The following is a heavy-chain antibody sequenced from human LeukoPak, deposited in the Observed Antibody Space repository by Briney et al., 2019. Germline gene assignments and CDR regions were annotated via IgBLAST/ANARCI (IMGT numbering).Heavy chain of an antibody. J-gene: IGHJ4*02. CDR3: ARDPRGDYYFDY. D-gene: IGHD4-17*01. Sequence: SQTLSLTCTVSGGSISSGSYYWSWIRQPAGKGLEWIGRIYTSGSTNYNPSLKSRVTISVDTSKNQFSLKLSSVTAADTAVYYCARDPRGDYYFDYWGQGTLVTVSS. CDR1: GGSISSGSYY. V-gene: IGHV4-61*02. CDR2: IYTSGST.